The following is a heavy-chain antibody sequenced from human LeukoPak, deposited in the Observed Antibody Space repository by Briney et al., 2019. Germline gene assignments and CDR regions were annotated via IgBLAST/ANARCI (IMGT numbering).Heavy chain of an antibody. Sequence: PSETLSLTCTVSGGSISSGSYYWSWIRQPAGKGLEWIGRIYTRGSTNYNPSLKSRVTISVYTSKNQFSLKMNSVTAADTAVYYCTTESPVPPYWGQGTLVTVSS. J-gene: IGHJ4*02. CDR1: GGSISSGSYY. V-gene: IGHV4-61*02. CDR2: IYTRGST. CDR3: TTESPVPPY.